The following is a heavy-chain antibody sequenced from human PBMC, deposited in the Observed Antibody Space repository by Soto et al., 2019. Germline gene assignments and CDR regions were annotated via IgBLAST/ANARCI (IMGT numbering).Heavy chain of an antibody. CDR2: MHRGGST. Sequence: PGGSLRLSCVVSGFSVSATSIFWVRQATGKGLEWVSLMHRGGSTDNADSVKGRFTTSRDKSKNTLYLQMNGLRVEDTAVYYCAKAPSYCTNGVCPRYYYYYGMDVWGQGTTVTVSS. V-gene: IGHV3-53*01. CDR3: AKAPSYCTNGVCPRYYYYYGMDV. D-gene: IGHD2-8*01. CDR1: GFSVSATS. J-gene: IGHJ6*02.